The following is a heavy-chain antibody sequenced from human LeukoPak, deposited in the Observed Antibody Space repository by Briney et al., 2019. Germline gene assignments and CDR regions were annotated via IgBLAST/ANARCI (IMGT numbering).Heavy chain of an antibody. Sequence: GASVKVSCKASGYTFTGYYLHWVRQAPGQGLEWMGWINPNSGGTNYAQKFQGRVTMTRDTSISTAYMELSRLRSDDTAVYYCARVLAVRRCRWFDPWGQGTLVTVSS. J-gene: IGHJ5*02. CDR3: ARVLAVRRCRWFDP. D-gene: IGHD2-8*01. CDR2: INPNSGGT. CDR1: GYTFTGYY. V-gene: IGHV1-2*02.